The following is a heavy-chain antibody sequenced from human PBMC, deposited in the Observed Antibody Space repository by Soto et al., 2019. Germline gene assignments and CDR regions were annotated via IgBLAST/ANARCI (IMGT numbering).Heavy chain of an antibody. J-gene: IGHJ4*02. CDR3: AREVVCSGGSCYSGPVDY. CDR1: GFTFSSYG. CDR2: IWYDGSNK. Sequence: QVQLVESGGGVVQPGRSLRLSCAASGFTFSSYGMHWVRQAPGKGLEWVAVIWYDGSNKYYPDSVKGRFTISRDNSKNTLYLQMNSLRAEDTAVYYCAREVVCSGGSCYSGPVDYWGQGTLVTVSS. V-gene: IGHV3-33*01. D-gene: IGHD2-15*01.